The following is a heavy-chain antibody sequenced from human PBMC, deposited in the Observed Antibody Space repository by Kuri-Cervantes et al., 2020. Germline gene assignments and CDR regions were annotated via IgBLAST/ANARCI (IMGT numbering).Heavy chain of an antibody. CDR1: GFTFSSND. V-gene: IGHV3-13*01. CDR2: IGSADDT. J-gene: IGHJ4*02. Sequence: GGSLRLSCAASGFTFSSNDMHWVRQVTGKGLEWVSGIGSADDTYYPVSVKGRFTISREKAKNSLYLQMNSLRAGDTAVYYCAGDSSGHLYWGQGTLVTVSS. CDR3: AGDSSGHLY. D-gene: IGHD6-19*01.